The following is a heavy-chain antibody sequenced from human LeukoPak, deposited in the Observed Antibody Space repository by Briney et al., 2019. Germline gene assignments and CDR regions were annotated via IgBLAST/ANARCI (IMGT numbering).Heavy chain of an antibody. Sequence: GGSLRLSCAASGFTFSSYAMGWVRQSPGKGLGWVSAISDSGGSTYYADSVKGRFTISRDNSKNTLYLQMNSLRAEDTAVYYCAKSLGSSAYYPIDYWGQGTLVTVSS. V-gene: IGHV3-23*01. J-gene: IGHJ4*02. CDR1: GFTFSSYA. CDR2: ISDSGGST. CDR3: AKSLGSSAYYPIDY. D-gene: IGHD3-22*01.